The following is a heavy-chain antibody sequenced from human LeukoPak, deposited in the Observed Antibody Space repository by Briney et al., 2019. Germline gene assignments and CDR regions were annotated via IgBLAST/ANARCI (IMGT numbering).Heavy chain of an antibody. J-gene: IGHJ3*01. V-gene: IGHV3-33*06. D-gene: IGHD1-26*01. CDR3: AKAFQRGWERDAFAF. CDR1: GFTFSNFV. CDR2: IWYDGSNK. Sequence: GGSLRLSCSASGFTFSNFVMHWVRQAPGKGLEWVAVIWYDGSNKYYADSVKGRFTISRDNSKNTLYLQMNSLGADDTAVYHCAKAFQRGWERDAFAFWGQGTLVTVSS.